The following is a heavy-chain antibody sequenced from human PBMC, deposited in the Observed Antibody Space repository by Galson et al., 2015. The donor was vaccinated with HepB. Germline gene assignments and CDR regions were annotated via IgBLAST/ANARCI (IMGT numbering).Heavy chain of an antibody. CDR2: IRSKASSYAT. V-gene: IGHV3-73*01. CDR1: GFTFSGSA. D-gene: IGHD6-13*01. CDR3: TRLGIAAAFQH. J-gene: IGHJ1*01. Sequence: SLRLSCAASGFTFSGSAMHWVRQASGKGLEWVGRIRSKASSYATAYAASVKGRFTISRDDSKNTAYLQMNSLKTEDTAVYYCTRLGIAAAFQHWGQGTLVTVSS.